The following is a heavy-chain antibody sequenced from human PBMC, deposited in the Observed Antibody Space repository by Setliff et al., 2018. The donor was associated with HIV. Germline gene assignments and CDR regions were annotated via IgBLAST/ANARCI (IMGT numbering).Heavy chain of an antibody. V-gene: IGHV4-39*07. CDR3: ARVSRGGSSPGWFDP. Sequence: SETLSLTCTVSGGSISSSSHYWGWIRQPPGKGLEWIGSIYYSGGTYYNPSLKSRVTISVDTSKNQFSLKLSSVPAADTAVYYCARVSRGGSSPGWFDPWGQGTLVTVSS. J-gene: IGHJ5*02. CDR1: GGSISSSSHY. D-gene: IGHD6-6*01. CDR2: IYYSGGT.